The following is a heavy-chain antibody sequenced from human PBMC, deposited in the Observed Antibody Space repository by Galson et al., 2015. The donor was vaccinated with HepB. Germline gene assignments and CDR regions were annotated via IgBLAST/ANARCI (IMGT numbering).Heavy chain of an antibody. CDR2: IIPIFGTA. D-gene: IGHD3-3*01. J-gene: IGHJ4*02. CDR1: GGTFSSYA. V-gene: IGHV1-69*13. Sequence: SVKVSCKASGGTFSSYAISWVRQAPGQGLEWMGGIIPIFGTANYAQKFQGRVTITADESTSTAYMELSSLRSEDTAVYYCARVGRDYDLDDYWGQGTLVTVSS. CDR3: ARVGRDYDLDDY.